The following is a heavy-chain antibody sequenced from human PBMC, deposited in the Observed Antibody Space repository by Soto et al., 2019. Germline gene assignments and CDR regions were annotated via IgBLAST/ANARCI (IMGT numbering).Heavy chain of an antibody. CDR2: IIPIFGTA. J-gene: IGHJ4*02. V-gene: IGHV1-69*01. CDR1: GGTFSSYA. CDR3: ARDGYNWNYEPRGVFDY. D-gene: IGHD1-7*01. Sequence: QVQLVQSGAEVKKPGSSVKVSCKASGGTFSSYAISWVRQAPGQGLEWMGGIIPIFGTANYAQKFQGRVTITADESTSTVYMELSSLRSEDTAVYYCARDGYNWNYEPRGVFDYWGQGTLVTVSS.